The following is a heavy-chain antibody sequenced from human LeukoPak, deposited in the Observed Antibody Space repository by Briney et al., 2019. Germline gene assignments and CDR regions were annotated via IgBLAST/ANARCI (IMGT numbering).Heavy chain of an antibody. CDR2: MYYSGST. V-gene: IGHV4-59*02. D-gene: IGHD1-26*01. J-gene: IGHJ3*01. CDR3: ARAQGTIAGAPFAFDF. CDR1: GGSASSHY. Sequence: PSETLSPSCTVSGGSASSHYWSWIRQPPGKGLEWIGYMYYSGSTNYNPSLKSRVTISVDTSKNQFSLKLSSVTAADTAVYYCARAQGTIAGAPFAFDFWGQGTMVTVSS.